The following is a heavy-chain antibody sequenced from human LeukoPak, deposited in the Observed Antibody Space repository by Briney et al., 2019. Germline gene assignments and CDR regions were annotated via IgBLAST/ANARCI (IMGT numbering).Heavy chain of an antibody. V-gene: IGHV4-34*01. CDR3: ARHPFYYGSGSYSAFDY. CDR1: GGSFSGYY. CDR2: INHSGST. J-gene: IGHJ4*02. D-gene: IGHD3-10*01. Sequence: SETLSLTCAVYGGSFSGYYWSWIRQPPGKGLEWIGEINHSGSTNYNPSLKSRVTISVDTSKNQFSLKLSSVTAADTAVYYCARHPFYYGSGSYSAFDYWGQGTLVTVSS.